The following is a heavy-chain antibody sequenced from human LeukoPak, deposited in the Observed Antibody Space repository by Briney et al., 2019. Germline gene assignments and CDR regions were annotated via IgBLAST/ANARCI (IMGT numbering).Heavy chain of an antibody. D-gene: IGHD2-2*01. Sequence: GASVKVSCKASGYTFTSYGISWVGQAPGQGLEWMGWISAYNGNRNYAQKLQGRVTMTTDTSTSTAYMELRSLRSDDTAVYYCARDPEDIVVVPAAISNWFDPWGQGTLVTVSS. CDR3: ARDPEDIVVVPAAISNWFDP. V-gene: IGHV1-18*01. CDR1: GYTFTSYG. CDR2: ISAYNGNR. J-gene: IGHJ5*02.